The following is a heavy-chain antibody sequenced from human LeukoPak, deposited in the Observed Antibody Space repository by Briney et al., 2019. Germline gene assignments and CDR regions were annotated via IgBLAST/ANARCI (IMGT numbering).Heavy chain of an antibody. CDR3: AREWCSSTSCSYTKYYYYYYMDV. CDR2: IRNDNGNR. V-gene: IGHV1-18*01. Sequence: ASVKVSCKTSGYTFTDYGITWVRQAPGQGLEWMGWIRNDNGNREYAQKIQGRVSMTRDASTSTAYMELRSLISDDTAVYYCAREWCSSTSCSYTKYYYYYYMDVWGKGTTVTVSS. J-gene: IGHJ6*03. D-gene: IGHD2-2*01. CDR1: GYTFTDYG.